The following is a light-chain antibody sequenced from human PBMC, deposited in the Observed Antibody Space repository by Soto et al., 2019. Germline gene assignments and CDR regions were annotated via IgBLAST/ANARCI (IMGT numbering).Light chain of an antibody. V-gene: IGLV2-8*01. J-gene: IGLJ6*01. CDR2: EVV. Sequence: QSVLAQPPSESGSPGQSVTISCTGTKNDIGVYDFVSWYQHHPGKAPRLIIYEVVQRPSGVPDRFSGSKSGNTASLTVSGLQAADEADYFCKSYAGSNNYVFGSGTKVTVX. CDR3: KSYAGSNNYV. CDR1: KNDIGVYDF.